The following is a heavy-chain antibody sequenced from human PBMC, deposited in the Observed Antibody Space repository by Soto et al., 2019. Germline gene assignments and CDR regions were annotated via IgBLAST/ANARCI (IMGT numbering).Heavy chain of an antibody. V-gene: IGHV4-31*03. D-gene: IGHD6-13*01. CDR1: GGSISSGGYY. CDR2: IYYSGST. CDR3: ARVTREYSSSWFRGVRWFDP. Sequence: PSETLSLTSTVSGGSISSGGYYWSWIRQHPGKGLEWIGYIYYSGSTYYNPSLKSRVTISVDTSKNQFSLKLSSVTAADTAVYYCARVTREYSSSWFRGVRWFDPWGQGTLVTVSS. J-gene: IGHJ5*02.